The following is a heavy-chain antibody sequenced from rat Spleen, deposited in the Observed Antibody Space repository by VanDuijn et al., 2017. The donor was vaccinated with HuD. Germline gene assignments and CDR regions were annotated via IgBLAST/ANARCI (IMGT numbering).Heavy chain of an antibody. J-gene: IGHJ3*01. CDR1: GFPFSDHY. Sequence: EVQLVESGGGLVQPGRSLKLSCAASGFPFSDHYMAWVRQAPTKGLEWVASITTGGGDTYYRDSVKGRFTISRDNAKSTLYLQMDSLRSEDTATYYCASAGSRVSRFAYWGQGTLVTVSS. D-gene: IGHD1-4*01. CDR2: ITTGGGDT. CDR3: ASAGSRVSRFAY. V-gene: IGHV5-25*01.